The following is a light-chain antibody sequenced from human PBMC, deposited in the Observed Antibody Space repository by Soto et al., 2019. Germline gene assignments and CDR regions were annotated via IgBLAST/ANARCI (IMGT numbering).Light chain of an antibody. CDR2: EVS. V-gene: IGLV2-8*01. J-gene: IGLJ1*01. Sequence: QSALTQPPSASGSPGQSVTISCTGTSSDVGGYNYVSWYQQHPGKAPKLMIYEVSKRPSGVPDRFSGSKSGNTASLTVSGLQAEDEVDYYCSSYAGSNNLYVFGTGTKVTDL. CDR3: SSYAGSNNLYV. CDR1: SSDVGGYNY.